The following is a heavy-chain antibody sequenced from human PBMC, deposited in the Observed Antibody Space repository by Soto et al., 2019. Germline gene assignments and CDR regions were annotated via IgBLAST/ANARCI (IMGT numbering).Heavy chain of an antibody. Sequence: QVQLVESGGGVVQPGRSLRLSFAASGFTFSSYAMHWVRQAPGKGLEWVAVISYDGSNKYYADSVKGRFTISRDNSKNTLYLQMNSLRAEDTAVYYCARDRYSSGWYGANYWGQGTLVTVSS. CDR3: ARDRYSSGWYGANY. J-gene: IGHJ4*02. CDR2: ISYDGSNK. D-gene: IGHD6-19*01. V-gene: IGHV3-30-3*01. CDR1: GFTFSSYA.